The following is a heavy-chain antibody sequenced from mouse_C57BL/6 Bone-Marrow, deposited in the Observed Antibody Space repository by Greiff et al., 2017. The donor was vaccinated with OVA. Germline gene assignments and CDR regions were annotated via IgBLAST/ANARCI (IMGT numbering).Heavy chain of an antibody. CDR1: GFTFSSYG. CDR3: ASPAAWFAY. Sequence: VESGGDLVKPGGSLKLSCAASGFTFSSYGMSWVRQTPDKRLEWVATISSGGSYTYYPDSVKGRFTISRDNAKNTLYLQMSSLKSEDTAMYYCASPAAWFAYWGQGTLVTVSA. CDR2: ISSGGSYT. J-gene: IGHJ3*01. V-gene: IGHV5-6*01.